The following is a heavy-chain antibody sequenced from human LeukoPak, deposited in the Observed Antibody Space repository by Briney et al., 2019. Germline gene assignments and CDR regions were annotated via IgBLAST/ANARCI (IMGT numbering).Heavy chain of an antibody. J-gene: IGHJ4*02. D-gene: IGHD3-22*01. CDR2: STGSGVDT. V-gene: IGHV3-23*01. CDR1: GFTFNRFA. CDR3: ARDRDYYDSSGYLSY. Sequence: GGSLRLSCTASGFTFNRFAMNWVRQAPGKRLEWVSSSTGSGVDTYHADSVKGRFTISRDNSKNTLYLQMNSLRAEDTAVYYCARDRDYYDSSGYLSYWGQGTLVTVSS.